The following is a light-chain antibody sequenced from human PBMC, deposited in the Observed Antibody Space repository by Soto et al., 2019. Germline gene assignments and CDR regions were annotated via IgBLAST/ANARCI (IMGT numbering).Light chain of an antibody. CDR2: GVS. V-gene: IGKV3D-15*01. Sequence: EIVMTQSPATLSVSPGERATLSCRASQSVSSNLAWYQQKPGQAPRLLIYGVSTRATGIPARFSGSGSGTEFTLTISSLQSEDFAVYCCQQHNNWPLTFGQGTRVE. J-gene: IGKJ5*01. CDR1: QSVSSN. CDR3: QQHNNWPLT.